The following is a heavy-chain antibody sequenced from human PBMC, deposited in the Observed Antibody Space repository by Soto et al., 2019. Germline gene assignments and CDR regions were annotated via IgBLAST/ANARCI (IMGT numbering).Heavy chain of an antibody. Sequence: PSQTLSLTCAISGDSVSSNSAAWNWIRQSPSRGLEWLGRTYYRSKWYNDYAVSVKSRITINPDTSKNQFSLQLNSVTPEDTAVYYCARDALPPYCSSTSCYRSGNWFDPWGQGTLGTVSS. D-gene: IGHD2-2*02. J-gene: IGHJ5*02. CDR1: GDSVSSNSAA. V-gene: IGHV6-1*01. CDR2: TYYRSKWYN. CDR3: ARDALPPYCSSTSCYRSGNWFDP.